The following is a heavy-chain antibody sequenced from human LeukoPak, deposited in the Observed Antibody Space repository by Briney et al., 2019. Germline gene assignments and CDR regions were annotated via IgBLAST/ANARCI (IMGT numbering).Heavy chain of an antibody. CDR1: GFTFSSYW. Sequence: GGSLRLSCAASGFTFSSYWTNWIRQAPGKGPEWVANIKQDGSEKYYVDSVKGRFTISRDNAKNSLYLQMNSLRAEDTAVYYCVRAMDVWGQGTTVTVSS. J-gene: IGHJ6*02. CDR3: VRAMDV. CDR2: IKQDGSEK. V-gene: IGHV3-7*03.